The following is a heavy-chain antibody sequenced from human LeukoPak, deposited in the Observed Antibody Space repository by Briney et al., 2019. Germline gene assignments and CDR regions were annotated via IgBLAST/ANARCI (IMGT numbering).Heavy chain of an antibody. V-gene: IGHV1-69*13. Sequence: ASVKVSCKASGGTFSSYAISWVRQAPGQGLEWMGGIIPIFGTANYAQKFQGRVTITADESTSTAYMELSSLRSEDTAVYYCARGTPSGYSSGWYYYFDYWGQGTLATVSS. CDR2: IIPIFGTA. D-gene: IGHD6-19*01. CDR3: ARGTPSGYSSGWYYYFDY. J-gene: IGHJ4*02. CDR1: GGTFSSYA.